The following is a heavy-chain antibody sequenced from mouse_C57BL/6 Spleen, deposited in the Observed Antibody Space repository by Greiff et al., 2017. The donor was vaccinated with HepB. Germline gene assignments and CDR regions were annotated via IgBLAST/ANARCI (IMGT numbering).Heavy chain of an antibody. D-gene: IGHD1-1*01. CDR1: GYTFTNYL. CDR2: INPGSGGT. J-gene: IGHJ4*01. Sequence: VQLQQSGAELVRPGTSVKVSCKASGYTFTNYLIEWVKQRPGQGLEWIGVINPGSGGTNYNETFKGKATLTADKSSSTAYMQLSSLTSEDSAVYFCARDGSSFYYYAMDYWGQGTSVTVSS. CDR3: ARDGSSFYYYAMDY. V-gene: IGHV1-54*01.